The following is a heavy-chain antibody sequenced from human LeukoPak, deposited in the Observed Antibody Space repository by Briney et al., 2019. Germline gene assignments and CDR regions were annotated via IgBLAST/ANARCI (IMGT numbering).Heavy chain of an antibody. D-gene: IGHD3-10*01. CDR1: GFTFSNAW. CDR3: AKAMVRGVITAFDY. V-gene: IGHV3-30*02. Sequence: GGSLRLSCAASGFTFSNAWMSWVRQAPGKGLEWVAFIRYDGSNKYYADSVKGRFTISRDNSKNTLYLQMNSLRAEDTAVYYCAKAMVRGVITAFDYWGQGTLVTVSS. J-gene: IGHJ4*02. CDR2: IRYDGSNK.